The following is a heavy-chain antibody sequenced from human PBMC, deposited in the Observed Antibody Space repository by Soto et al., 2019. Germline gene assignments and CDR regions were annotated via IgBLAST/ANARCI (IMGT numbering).Heavy chain of an antibody. CDR2: IDYSGST. D-gene: IGHD1-26*01. J-gene: IGHJ3*02. CDR1: GGSISTYY. CDR3: VRARRSSGRMDAADI. V-gene: IGHV4-59*01. Sequence: QVRLQESGPGLVKASETLSLTCTVSGGSISTYYWSWVRQSPGKRLEWIGCIDYSGSTNYNPSLKSRLTMSIDTSKNQFSLNLRSGTTADTAVYYCVRARRSSGRMDAADIWGQGTVVTVSS.